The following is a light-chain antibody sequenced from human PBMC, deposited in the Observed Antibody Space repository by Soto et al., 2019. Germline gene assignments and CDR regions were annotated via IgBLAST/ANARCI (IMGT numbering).Light chain of an antibody. CDR1: SSDVGSYNL. V-gene: IGLV2-23*01. J-gene: IGLJ1*01. Sequence: QSALTQPASVSGSPGQSITISCTGTSSDVGSYNLVSWYQQHPGKAPKLMIYEGSKRPSGVSNRFSGSKSGNTASLTISGLQAEDEAHYYCCSYAGSFTYVFGTGTKLTVL. CDR2: EGS. CDR3: CSYAGSFTYV.